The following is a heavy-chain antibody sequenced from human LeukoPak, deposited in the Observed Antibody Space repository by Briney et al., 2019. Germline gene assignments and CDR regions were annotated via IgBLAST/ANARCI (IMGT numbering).Heavy chain of an antibody. CDR1: GFTFSSYS. D-gene: IGHD3-22*01. V-gene: IGHV3-21*01. Sequence: PGGSLRLSCAASGFTFSSYSMNWVRQAPGKGLEWVSSISSSSSYIYYADSVKGRFTISRDNAKNTLYLQMNSLRAEDTAVYYCARVHSSGYYLFYFDYWGQGTLVTVSS. J-gene: IGHJ4*02. CDR3: ARVHSSGYYLFYFDY. CDR2: ISSSSSYI.